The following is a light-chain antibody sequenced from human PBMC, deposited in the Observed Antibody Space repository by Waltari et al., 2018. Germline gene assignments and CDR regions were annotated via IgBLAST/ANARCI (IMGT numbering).Light chain of an antibody. CDR1: QSVSST. J-gene: IGKJ4*01. Sequence: EIVMTQSPATLSVSPGERATHSCRASQSVSSTLAWYPQKPGQAPRLLIYGASTRATGIPARFSGSGSGTEFTLTISSLQSEDFAVYYCQQYNNWPLLTFGGGTKVEIK. CDR2: GAS. V-gene: IGKV3-15*01. CDR3: QQYNNWPLLT.